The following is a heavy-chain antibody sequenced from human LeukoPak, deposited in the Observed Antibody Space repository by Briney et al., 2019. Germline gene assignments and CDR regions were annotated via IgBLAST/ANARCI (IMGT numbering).Heavy chain of an antibody. CDR2: ISSTSSYI. D-gene: IGHD3-10*01. Sequence: GGSLRLSCAASGFTSSNYNFYWVRQAPGKGLEWVSSISSTSSYIYYADSMKGRFTISRDNAKNSLYLQMNSLRAEDTAVYYCARALWSGPVYYGMDVWGQGTTVTVSS. J-gene: IGHJ6*02. V-gene: IGHV3-21*01. CDR1: GFTSSNYN. CDR3: ARALWSGPVYYGMDV.